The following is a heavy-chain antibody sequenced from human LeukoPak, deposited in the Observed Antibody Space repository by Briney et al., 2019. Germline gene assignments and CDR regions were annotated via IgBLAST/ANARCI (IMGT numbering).Heavy chain of an antibody. CDR3: TTTLAVAGTSMGY. D-gene: IGHD6-19*01. J-gene: IGHJ4*02. Sequence: GGSLRLSCAASGFTFNDAWMTWVRQAPGKGLEWVGRIKSKTDGGTTDYVAPVKGRFTISRDDSKTTLYLQMNSLKTEDTAVYYCTTTLAVAGTSMGYWGQGTLVTVSS. V-gene: IGHV3-15*01. CDR2: IKSKTDGGTT. CDR1: GFTFNDAW.